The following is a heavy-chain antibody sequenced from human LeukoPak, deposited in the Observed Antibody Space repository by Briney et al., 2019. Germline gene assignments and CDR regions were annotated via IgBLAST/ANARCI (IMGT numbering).Heavy chain of an antibody. D-gene: IGHD1-26*01. CDR2: ISYGGSNK. CDR1: GFTFSSSG. J-gene: IGHJ4*02. CDR3: ARIHDGTPTPSFDS. Sequence: GGSLRLSCAASGFTFSSSGMHWVRQAPGKGLEWVAIISYGGSNKFYVDSVKGRFTISRDNSKNTLYLQMNSLRVEDTAVYYCARIHDGTPTPSFDSWGQGTLVTVSS. V-gene: IGHV3-30*03.